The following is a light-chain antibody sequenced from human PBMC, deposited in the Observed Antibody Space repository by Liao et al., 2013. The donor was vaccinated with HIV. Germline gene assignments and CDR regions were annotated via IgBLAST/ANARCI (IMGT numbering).Light chain of an antibody. J-gene: IGLJ3*02. CDR2: KDT. CDR1: ALPKQY. Sequence: SYELTQPPSVSVSPGQTARITCSGDALPKQYAYWYQQKPGQAPVLVVYKDTERPSGIPERFSGSNSGITATLTISRVEAGDEADYFCQVWDSSSNHWVFGGGTKLTVL. V-gene: IGLV3-25*02. CDR3: QVWDSSSNHWV.